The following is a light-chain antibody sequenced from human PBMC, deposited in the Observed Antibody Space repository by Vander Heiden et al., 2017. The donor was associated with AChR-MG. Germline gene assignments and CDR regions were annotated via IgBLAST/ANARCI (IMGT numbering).Light chain of an antibody. J-gene: IGLJ2*01. Sequence: SSELTQPPSVPVSPGQTARITCSGDALPKQYAYWYQQKPGQAPVLVIYKDSERPSGIPERFSGSSSGTTVTLTISGVQAEDEADYYCQSADSSGTYRGVFGGGTKLTVL. CDR2: KDS. CDR3: QSADSSGTYRGV. CDR1: ALPKQY. V-gene: IGLV3-25*03.